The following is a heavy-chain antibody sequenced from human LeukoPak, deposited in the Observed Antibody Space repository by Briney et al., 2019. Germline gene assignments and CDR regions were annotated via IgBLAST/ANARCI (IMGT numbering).Heavy chain of an antibody. CDR3: ARGYSYADY. CDR2: INHSGST. J-gene: IGHJ4*02. V-gene: IGHV4-39*07. D-gene: IGHD5-18*01. CDR1: GGSISSSSYY. Sequence: PSETLSLTCTVSGGSISSSSYYWSWIRQPPGKGLEWIGEINHSGSTNYNPSLKSRVTISVDTSKNQFSLKLSSVTAADTAVYYCARGYSYADYWGQGTLVTVSS.